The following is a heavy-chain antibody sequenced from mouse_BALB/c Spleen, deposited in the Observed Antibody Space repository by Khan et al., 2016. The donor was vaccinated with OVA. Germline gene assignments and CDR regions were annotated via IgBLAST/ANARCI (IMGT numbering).Heavy chain of an antibody. CDR2: INPGSGDT. CDR3: ARGGYGTLSY. Sequence: QVQLQQSGAELVRPGTSVKVSCKASGYAFTDYLIEWLKQRPGQGLEWIGVINPGSGDTHYNEKFRGKATLTADKSSRTAYMQLSSLTSDDSAVYCCARGGYGTLSYWGQGTPVTVSA. V-gene: IGHV1-54*01. D-gene: IGHD2-1*01. J-gene: IGHJ3*01. CDR1: GYAFTDYL.